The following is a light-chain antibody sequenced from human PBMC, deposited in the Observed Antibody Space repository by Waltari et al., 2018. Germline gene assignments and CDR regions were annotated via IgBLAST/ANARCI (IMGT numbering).Light chain of an antibody. V-gene: IGKV2-28*01. CDR1: QSLLHSNEFTY. J-gene: IGKJ5*01. CDR2: LGS. CDR3: MQGVQTPVT. Sequence: DIVMTQSPLSLPVTPGEPASISCRSSQSLLHSNEFTYLDWYLQKPGQSPQLLIYLGSNRASGVPDRFSGSGSGTDFTLKISRVEAEDVGVYYCMQGVQTPVTFGQGTRLEIK.